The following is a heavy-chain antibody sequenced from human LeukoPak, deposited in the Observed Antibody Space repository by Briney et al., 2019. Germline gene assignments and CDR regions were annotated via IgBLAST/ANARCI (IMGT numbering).Heavy chain of an antibody. V-gene: IGHV3-64*01. J-gene: IGHJ4*02. CDR1: GFTISTYA. CDR3: AKNGNYYGSGSYYEY. Sequence: GGSLRLSCAASGFTISTYAMHWVRQAPGKGLEHVSVMSSNGGSTYYANSVKGRFTISRDNSKNTLYLQMGSLRAEDMAVYYCAKNGNYYGSGSYYEYWGQGTLVTVSS. D-gene: IGHD3-10*01. CDR2: MSSNGGST.